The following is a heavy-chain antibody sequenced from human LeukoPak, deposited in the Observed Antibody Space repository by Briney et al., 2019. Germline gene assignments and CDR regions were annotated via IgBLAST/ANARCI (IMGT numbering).Heavy chain of an antibody. CDR1: GYTFTDYY. CDR3: ASLQQEFDY. CDR2: IIPIFGTA. J-gene: IGHJ4*02. Sequence: GASVKVSCKVSGYTFTDYYMHWVQQAPGQGLEWMGRIIPIFGTANYAQKFQGRVTITTDESTSTAYMELSSLRSEDTAVYYCASLQQEFDYWGQGTLVTVSS. D-gene: IGHD1-1*01. V-gene: IGHV1-69*05.